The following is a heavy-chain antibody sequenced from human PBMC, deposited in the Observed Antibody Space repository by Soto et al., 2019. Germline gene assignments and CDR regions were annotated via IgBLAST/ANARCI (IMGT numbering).Heavy chain of an antibody. Sequence: DVQLLESGGGLVQPGGSLRLSCTASGFTFSNYAMSWVRQAPGKGLEWVSSMSGSGGSTYYADSVKGRFTISRDNSKKTLDVHMSSLRAEDTAFYYCAKEPNYDFWSGYRYFDSWGQGSLVTVSS. V-gene: IGHV3-23*01. CDR2: MSGSGGST. D-gene: IGHD3-3*01. J-gene: IGHJ4*02. CDR3: AKEPNYDFWSGYRYFDS. CDR1: GFTFSNYA.